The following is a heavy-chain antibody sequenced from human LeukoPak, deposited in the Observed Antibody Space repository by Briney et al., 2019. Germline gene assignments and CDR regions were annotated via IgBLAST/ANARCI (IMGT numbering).Heavy chain of an antibody. J-gene: IGHJ4*02. D-gene: IGHD3-9*01. CDR1: GGSISSSSYY. Sequence: SETLSLTCTVSGGSISSSSYYWGWIRQPPGKGLEWIGSIYYSGSTYYNPSLKSRVTISIDTSKNQFSLKLSSVTAADTAVYYCASDVRVLTGYGYYFDYWGQGTLVTVSS. CDR3: ASDVRVLTGYGYYFDY. V-gene: IGHV4-39*07. CDR2: IYYSGST.